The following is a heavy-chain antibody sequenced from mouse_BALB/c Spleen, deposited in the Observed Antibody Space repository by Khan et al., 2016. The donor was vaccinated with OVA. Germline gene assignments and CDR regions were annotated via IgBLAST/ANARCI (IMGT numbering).Heavy chain of an antibody. CDR1: GFTFSDYY. V-gene: IGHV5-4*02. J-gene: IGHJ3*01. Sequence: EVELVESGGGLVKPGGSLKLSCAASGFTFSDYYMYWVRQTPEKRLEWVATISDGGSYTYYPDSVKGRFTFSRDDVSSIPYLQMSSLKSEDTAMYYCARCYYGDPFAYWGQGTLVTVSA. CDR2: ISDGGSYT. CDR3: ARCYYGDPFAY. D-gene: IGHD2-13*01.